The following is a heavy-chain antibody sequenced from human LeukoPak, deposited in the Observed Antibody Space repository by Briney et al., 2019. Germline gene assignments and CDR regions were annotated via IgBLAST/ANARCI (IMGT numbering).Heavy chain of an antibody. CDR3: ASWYSSGWYFDY. CDR2: IYYSGST. J-gene: IGHJ4*02. D-gene: IGHD6-19*01. CDR1: GGSISSSSYY. Sequence: KPSETLSLTCTVSGGSISSSSYYWGWIRQPPGKGLEWIGSIYYSGSTYYNPSLKSRVTISVDTSGNQFSLKLSSVTAADTAVYYCASWYSSGWYFDYWGQGTLVTVSS. V-gene: IGHV4-39*01.